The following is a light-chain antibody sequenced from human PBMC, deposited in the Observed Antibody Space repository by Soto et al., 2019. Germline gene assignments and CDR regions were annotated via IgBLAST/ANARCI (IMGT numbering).Light chain of an antibody. CDR1: QRVSSQ. V-gene: IGKV3-20*01. CDR2: HAS. J-gene: IGKJ1*01. CDR3: QCYGTLRT. Sequence: EIVLTQSPGTLSLSAGERVTLSCRASQRVSSQLAWYQQQPGQTPRLLIYHASIRATGIPDRFSGSGSGTDFTLTISRQEPEDVPVYYCQCYGTLRTFGQGTKV.